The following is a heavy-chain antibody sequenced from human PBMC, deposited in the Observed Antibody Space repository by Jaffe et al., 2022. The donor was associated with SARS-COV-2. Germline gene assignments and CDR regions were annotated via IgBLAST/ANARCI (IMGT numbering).Heavy chain of an antibody. Sequence: QVQLVESGGGVVQPGRSLRLSCAASGFTFSSYGMHWVRQAPGKGLEWVAVISYDGSNKYYADSVKGRFTISRDNSKNTLYLQMNSLRAEDTAVYYCAKDPNLRFLEWLPDYWGQGTLVTVSS. D-gene: IGHD3-3*01. J-gene: IGHJ4*02. CDR2: ISYDGSNK. CDR1: GFTFSSYG. CDR3: AKDPNLRFLEWLPDY. V-gene: IGHV3-30*18.